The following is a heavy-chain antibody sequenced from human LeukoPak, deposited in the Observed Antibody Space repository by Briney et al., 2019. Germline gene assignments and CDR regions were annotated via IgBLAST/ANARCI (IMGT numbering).Heavy chain of an antibody. D-gene: IGHD3-3*01. CDR2: IIPILGVA. CDR1: GGTFSSYA. Sequence: WASVKVSCKASGGTFSSYAISWVRQAPGQGLEWMGRIIPILGVANYAQKFQGRVTITADKSTSTAYMELSSLRSEDTAVYYCARSSEPYDFWSGYLGYGMDVWGQGTTVTVSS. CDR3: ARSSEPYDFWSGYLGYGMDV. J-gene: IGHJ6*02. V-gene: IGHV1-69*04.